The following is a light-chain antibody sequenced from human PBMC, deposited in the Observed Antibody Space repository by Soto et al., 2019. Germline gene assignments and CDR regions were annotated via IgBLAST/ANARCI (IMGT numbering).Light chain of an antibody. Sequence: DIQMTQSPSSLSASVGDRVTITCQASQEISNYVNWYQQKPGKAPNLLVYDASNLQTGVRSRFSGSGSGTVFTFTISSLQPEDIATYFCQQFYNLPYTFGQGTKLQIK. V-gene: IGKV1-33*01. J-gene: IGKJ2*01. CDR2: DAS. CDR1: QEISNY. CDR3: QQFYNLPYT.